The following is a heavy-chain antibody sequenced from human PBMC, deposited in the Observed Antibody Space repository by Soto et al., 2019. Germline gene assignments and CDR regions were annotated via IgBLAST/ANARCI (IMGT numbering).Heavy chain of an antibody. CDR3: ARVFGFGGMDV. J-gene: IGHJ6*02. Sequence: SETLSLTCTVSGGSISSGDYYWSWIRQHPGKGLEWIGYIYYSGSTYYNPSLKSRVTISVDTSKNQFSLKLSSVTAADTAVYYCARVFGFGGMDVWGQGTTVTV. CDR1: GGSISSGDYY. V-gene: IGHV4-31*03. CDR2: IYYSGST. D-gene: IGHD3-10*01.